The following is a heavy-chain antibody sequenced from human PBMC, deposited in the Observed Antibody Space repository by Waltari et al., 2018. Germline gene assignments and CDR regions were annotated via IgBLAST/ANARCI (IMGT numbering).Heavy chain of an antibody. Sequence: QVQLQQWGAGLLKPSETLSLTCAVYGGSFSGYYWSWIRQPPGKGLEWIGEINHSGSTNDNPSLKSRVTISVDTSKNQFSLKLSSVTAADTAVYYCARGLPRDGRPLWYFDLWGRGTLVTVSS. D-gene: IGHD1-26*01. J-gene: IGHJ2*01. V-gene: IGHV4-34*01. CDR2: INHSGST. CDR3: ARGLPRDGRPLWYFDL. CDR1: GGSFSGYY.